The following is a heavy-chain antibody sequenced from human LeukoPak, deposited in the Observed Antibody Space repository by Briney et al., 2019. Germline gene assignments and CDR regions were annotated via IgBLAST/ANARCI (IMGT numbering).Heavy chain of an antibody. J-gene: IGHJ3*02. D-gene: IGHD4-23*01. V-gene: IGHV5-51*01. CDR2: IYPGDSDT. Sequence: GESLKISCKGSGYSFTSYWIGWVRQMPGKGLEWMGIIYPGDSDTRYSPSFQGQVTISADKSINTAYLQWSSLKASDTAMYYCARPDDYGGKPAAFDIWGQGTMVTVSS. CDR1: GYSFTSYW. CDR3: ARPDDYGGKPAAFDI.